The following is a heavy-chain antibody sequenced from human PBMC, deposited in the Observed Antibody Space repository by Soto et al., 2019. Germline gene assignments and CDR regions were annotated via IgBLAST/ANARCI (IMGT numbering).Heavy chain of an antibody. D-gene: IGHD3-3*01. V-gene: IGHV1-18*01. J-gene: IGHJ6*02. Sequence: ASVKVSCKASGYTFTSYGISWVRQAPGQGLEWMGWISAYNGNTNYAQKLQGRVTMTTDTSTSTAYMELRSLRSDDTAVYYCAREASYGFWSGYLKPHYYYYGMDVWGQGTTVTVSS. CDR3: AREASYGFWSGYLKPHYYYYGMDV. CDR2: ISAYNGNT. CDR1: GYTFTSYG.